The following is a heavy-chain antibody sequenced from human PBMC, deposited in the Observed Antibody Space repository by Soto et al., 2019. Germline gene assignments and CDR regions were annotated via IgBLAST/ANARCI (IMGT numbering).Heavy chain of an antibody. Sequence: RGESLKISCQASGYRFTSYWIAWVRQMPGKGLEWVGIIYPDDSDIKYSPSFQGQVTISADRSNSIAYLQWRSLRASDTAMYFCVRHFDSSGYYPDHWGQGTQVTVSS. CDR3: VRHFDSSGYYPDH. J-gene: IGHJ4*02. D-gene: IGHD3-22*01. CDR1: GYRFTSYW. V-gene: IGHV5-51*01. CDR2: IYPDDSDI.